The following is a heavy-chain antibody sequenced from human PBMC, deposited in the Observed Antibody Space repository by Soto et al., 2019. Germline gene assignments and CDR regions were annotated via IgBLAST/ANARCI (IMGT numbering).Heavy chain of an antibody. J-gene: IGHJ4*02. CDR2: ISGSGGST. D-gene: IGHD2-2*01. Sequence: EVQLLESGGGLVQPGGSLRLSCAASGITFTAYAMSWVRQAPGKGLEWVSSISGSGGSTYYADSVKGRLTISRDNSKITLYLQMNSLRAEDTAVYYCATIIIPAATNFYWGQGTLVTVSS. CDR3: ATIIIPAATNFY. CDR1: GITFTAYA. V-gene: IGHV3-23*01.